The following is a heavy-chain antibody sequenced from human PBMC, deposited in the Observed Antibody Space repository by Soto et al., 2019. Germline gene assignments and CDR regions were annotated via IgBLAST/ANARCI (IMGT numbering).Heavy chain of an antibody. D-gene: IGHD2-21*02. J-gene: IGHJ4*02. CDR2: ISSNGGST. CDR1: GFTFSRNA. CDR3: ARGGSDYYFDY. Sequence: GGSLRLSCAASGFTFSRNAMHWVRQAPGKGLEYVSAISSNGGSTYYGNSVKGRFTISRDNSKNKLYLQMGSLRAEDMAVYYCARGGSDYYFDYWGQGTLVTVSS. V-gene: IGHV3-64*01.